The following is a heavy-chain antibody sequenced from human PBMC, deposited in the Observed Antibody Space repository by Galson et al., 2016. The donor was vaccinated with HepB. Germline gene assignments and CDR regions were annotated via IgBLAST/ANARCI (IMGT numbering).Heavy chain of an antibody. J-gene: IGHJ3*02. CDR1: GFTFTSYA. CDR3: AKASRREGATSADAFDM. Sequence: SLRLSCAASGFTFTSYAMSWVRQAPGKGLEWVSTISGSGGSTYYADSVKGRFTISRDNSKNTLYLQMNSLRAEDTAVYYCAKASRREGATSADAFDMWGQGTMVTVSS. CDR2: ISGSGGST. D-gene: IGHD1-26*01. V-gene: IGHV3-23*01.